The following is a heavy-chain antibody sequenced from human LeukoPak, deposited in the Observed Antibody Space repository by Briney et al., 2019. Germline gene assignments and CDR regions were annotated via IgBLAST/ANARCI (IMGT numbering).Heavy chain of an antibody. V-gene: IGHV1-2*02. CDR1: GYTFTGYY. D-gene: IGHD2-2*01. J-gene: IGHJ4*02. CDR2: INPNSGGT. CDR3: ASQICSSSSCYLYFDY. Sequence: ASVKVFCKASGYTFTGYYMHWVRQAPGQGLEWMGWINPNSGGTNYAQKFQGRVTMTRDTTISTVYMELSRLRSDDTAVYYCASQICSSSSCYLYFDYWGQGTLVTVSS.